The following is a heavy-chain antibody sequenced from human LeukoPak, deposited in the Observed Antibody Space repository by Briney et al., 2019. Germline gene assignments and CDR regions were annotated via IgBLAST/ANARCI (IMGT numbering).Heavy chain of an antibody. CDR2: IWYDGSNK. CDR3: AGLRGDY. CDR1: GFTFSTYG. V-gene: IGHV3-33*03. D-gene: IGHD4-17*01. Sequence: PGGSLRLSCAASGFTFSTYGMHWVRQAPGKGLEWVALIWYDGSNKYYADSVRGRFTISRDNSKNTLYLQMNSLRVEDTAIYYCAGLRGDYWGQGILVTVSS. J-gene: IGHJ4*02.